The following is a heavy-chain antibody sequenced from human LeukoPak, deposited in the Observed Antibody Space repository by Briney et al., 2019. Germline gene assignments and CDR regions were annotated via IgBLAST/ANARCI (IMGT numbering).Heavy chain of an antibody. CDR2: INHSGST. D-gene: IGHD1/OR15-1a*01. Sequence: PSETLSLTCAVYGGSFSGYYWSWIRQPPGKGLEWIGEINHSGSTNYNPSLKSRVTISVDTSKNQFSLKLSSVTAADTAVYYCARGWNRMVEFDYWGQGTLVTVSS. CDR1: GGSFSGYY. V-gene: IGHV4-34*01. J-gene: IGHJ4*02. CDR3: ARGWNRMVEFDY.